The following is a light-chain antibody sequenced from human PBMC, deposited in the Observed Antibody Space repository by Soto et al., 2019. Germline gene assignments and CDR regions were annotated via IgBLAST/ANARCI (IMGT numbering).Light chain of an antibody. CDR2: GAS. CDR3: QQYNNRGT. Sequence: EIVLTQSPGILSLSPGERATLSCRDSQSVSGHLAWYQQKPGQAPRFLIYGASTRATGIPARFSGSGSGTEFTLTISSLQSEDFAVYYCQQYNNRGTFGQGTKV. J-gene: IGKJ1*01. V-gene: IGKV3-15*01. CDR1: QSVSGH.